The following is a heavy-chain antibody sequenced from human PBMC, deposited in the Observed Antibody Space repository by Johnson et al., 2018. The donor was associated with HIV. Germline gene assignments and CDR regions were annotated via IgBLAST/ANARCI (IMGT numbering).Heavy chain of an antibody. Sequence: EVQLVESGGGVVQPGRSLRLSCAASGFTFSSYAMHWVRQAPGKGLEWVSAITVSGDNTYYADSVKGRFTISRDNSKNTLYLQMNSLRVEDTAVYYCASLTWVARSSRFYAFDIWGQGTTVTVSS. D-gene: IGHD6-13*01. CDR2: ITVSGDNT. J-gene: IGHJ3*02. CDR1: GFTFSSYA. V-gene: IGHV3-23*04. CDR3: ASLTWVARSSRFYAFDI.